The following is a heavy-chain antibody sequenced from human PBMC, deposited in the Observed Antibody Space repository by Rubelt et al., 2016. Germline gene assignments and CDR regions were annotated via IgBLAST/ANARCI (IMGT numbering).Heavy chain of an antibody. Sequence: GSGGGLVQPGGSLRLSCVPSEFTFSSYAMSWVRQAPGKGLEWVSAISGSGGSTYYADAVKGRFTISRDNSKNTLYLQMNSLRAEDTAVYYCAKEGLSSGYYYYFDYWGQGTLVTVSS. D-gene: IGHD3-22*01. CDR3: AKEGLSSGYYYYFDY. J-gene: IGHJ4*02. CDR2: ISGSGGST. V-gene: IGHV3-23*01. CDR1: EFTFSSYA.